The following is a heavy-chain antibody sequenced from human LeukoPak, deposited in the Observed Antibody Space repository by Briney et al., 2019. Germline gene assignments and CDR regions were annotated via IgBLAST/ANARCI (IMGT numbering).Heavy chain of an antibody. Sequence: GGSLRLSCAASGFTFTSYSMNWVRQAPGKGLEWVSTISGGGGSTYYADSVKGRFTISRDNSKNTLYLQMNSLRAEDTAVYYCARGQSTSSGMDVWGQGTTVTVSS. J-gene: IGHJ6*02. D-gene: IGHD2-2*01. CDR2: ISGGGGST. CDR3: ARGQSTSSGMDV. CDR1: GFTFTSYS. V-gene: IGHV3-23*01.